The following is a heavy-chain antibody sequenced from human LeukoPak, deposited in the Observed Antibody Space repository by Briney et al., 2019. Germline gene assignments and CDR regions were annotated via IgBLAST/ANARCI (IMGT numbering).Heavy chain of an antibody. D-gene: IGHD2-2*02. CDR2: VSAAGTSA. J-gene: IGHJ6*03. CDR3: AKSGGRPRCYTCYYYMDV. CDR1: GFTFSSSA. V-gene: IGHV3-23*01. Sequence: PGGSLKLSCAASGFTFSSSAMNWVRQVPGRGLEWVSAVSAAGTSAFYSDSVRGRFAISRDNSNNRLYLQMSSLRAEDTAVYYCAKSGGRPRCYTCYYYMDVWGKGTTVTVSS.